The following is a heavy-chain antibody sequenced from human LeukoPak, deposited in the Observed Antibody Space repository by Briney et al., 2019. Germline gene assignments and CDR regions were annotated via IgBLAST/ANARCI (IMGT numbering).Heavy chain of an antibody. V-gene: IGHV3-53*01. CDR3: AKPGYNWNQYYFDY. D-gene: IGHD1-20*01. CDR2: IYTGGST. J-gene: IGHJ4*02. CDR1: GFTVSNNY. Sequence: GGSLRLSCAASGFTVSNNYMNWVRQAPGKGLEWVSVIYTGGSTYYTDSVKGRFTISRDNSKNTLYLQMNSLRAEDTAVYYCAKPGYNWNQYYFDYWGQGTLVTVSS.